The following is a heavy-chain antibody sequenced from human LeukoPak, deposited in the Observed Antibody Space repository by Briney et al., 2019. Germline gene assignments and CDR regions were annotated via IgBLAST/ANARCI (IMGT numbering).Heavy chain of an antibody. J-gene: IGHJ3*02. V-gene: IGHV5-51*01. CDR1: EDRLSRHW. Sequence: GESLKISCKTSEDRLSRHWIGWVRQMPGKGLEWMGIIYPDDSDTRYSPSFQGQVTISADKSISTAYLQWSSLKASDTAMYYCARRVMDTAMVTFAFDIWGQGTMVTVSS. CDR2: IYPDDSDT. CDR3: ARRVMDTAMVTFAFDI. D-gene: IGHD5-18*01.